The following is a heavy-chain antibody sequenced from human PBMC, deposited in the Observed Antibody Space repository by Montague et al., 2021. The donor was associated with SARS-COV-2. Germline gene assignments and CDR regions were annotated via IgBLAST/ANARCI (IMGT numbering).Heavy chain of an antibody. Sequence: SETLSLTCSISGGSISTYYWNWIRQPPGRGLEWIGYMSATGSSNYNPSLKSRLSILVDTSKNQFSLNLRSVTAADTAVYYCARDTEVEIRTYSYYKMDVWGLGTTVTVSS. CDR2: MSATGSS. CDR3: ARDTEVEIRTYSYYKMDV. D-gene: IGHD2-21*01. V-gene: IGHV4-4*08. J-gene: IGHJ6*02. CDR1: GGSISTYY.